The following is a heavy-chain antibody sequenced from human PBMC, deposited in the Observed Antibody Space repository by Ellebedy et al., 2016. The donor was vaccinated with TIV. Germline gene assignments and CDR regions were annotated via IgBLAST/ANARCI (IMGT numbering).Heavy chain of an antibody. Sequence: GESLKISXAASGFTFSSYGMHWVRQAPGKGLEWVAVISYDGSNKYYADSVKGRFTISRDNSKNTLYLQMNSLRAEDTAVYYCARRYGSGSYYNVNYWFDPWGQGTLVTVSS. CDR2: ISYDGSNK. J-gene: IGHJ5*02. CDR3: ARRYGSGSYYNVNYWFDP. CDR1: GFTFSSYG. V-gene: IGHV3-30*03. D-gene: IGHD3-10*01.